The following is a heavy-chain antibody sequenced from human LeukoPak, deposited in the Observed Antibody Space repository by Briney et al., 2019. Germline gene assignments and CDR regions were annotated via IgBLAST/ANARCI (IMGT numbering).Heavy chain of an antibody. CDR3: ARLEYDYVWGSYRSNNWFDP. V-gene: IGHV4-39*07. Sequence: SETLSLTCTVSSGSITSSSNYWGWIRQPPGKGLEWIGSFYYSGSTNYNPSLKSRVTISVDTSKNQFSLKLSSVTAADTAVYYCARLEYDYVWGSYRSNNWFDPWGQGTLVTVSS. D-gene: IGHD3-16*02. CDR2: FYYSGST. CDR1: SGSITSSSNY. J-gene: IGHJ5*02.